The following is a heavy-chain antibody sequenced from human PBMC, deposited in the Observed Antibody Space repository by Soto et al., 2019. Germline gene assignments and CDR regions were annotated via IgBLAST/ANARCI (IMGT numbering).Heavy chain of an antibody. CDR1: GFTFSSYW. J-gene: IGHJ6*02. CDR3: ARDLVLEWLLLGFDYYYGMDV. V-gene: IGHV3-7*05. D-gene: IGHD3-3*01. CDR2: IKQDGSEK. Sequence: GGSLRLSCAASGFTFSSYWMSWVRQAPGKGLEWVANIKQDGSEKYYVDSVKGRFTISRDNAKNSLYLQMNSLRAEDTAVYYCARDLVLEWLLLGFDYYYGMDVWGQGTTVTVSS.